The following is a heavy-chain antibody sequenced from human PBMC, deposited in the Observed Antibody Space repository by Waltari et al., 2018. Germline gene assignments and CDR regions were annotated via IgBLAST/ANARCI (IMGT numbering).Heavy chain of an antibody. J-gene: IGHJ3*02. Sequence: QVQLVHSGAEVKKPGSSVKVSCKASGGTFSSYAIRWVRQAPGQGLEWMGRIIPIFGTANYAQKFQGRVTITADKSTSTAYMELSSLRSEDTAVYYCARGRATRGSSSSDAFDIWGQGTMVTVSS. CDR3: ARGRATRGSSSSDAFDI. CDR1: GGTFSSYA. CDR2: IIPIFGTA. V-gene: IGHV1-69*14. D-gene: IGHD6-13*01.